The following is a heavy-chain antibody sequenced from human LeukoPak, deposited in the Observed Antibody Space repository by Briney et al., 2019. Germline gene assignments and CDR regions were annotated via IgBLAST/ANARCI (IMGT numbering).Heavy chain of an antibody. Sequence: PGGSLRLSCAASGFTFSSYAMSWVRQAPGEGLEWVSAISGSGGSTYYADSVKGRFTISRDNSKNTLYLQMNSLRAEDTAVYYCVRDNPRCCGVVPANIDDFWGQGTLVTVSS. CDR3: VRDNPRCCGVVPANIDDF. V-gene: IGHV3-23*01. J-gene: IGHJ4*02. CDR1: GFTFSSYA. CDR2: ISGSGGST. D-gene: IGHD2-15*01.